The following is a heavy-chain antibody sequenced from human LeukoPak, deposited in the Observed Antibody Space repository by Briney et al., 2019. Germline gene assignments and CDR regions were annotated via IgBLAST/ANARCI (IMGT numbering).Heavy chain of an antibody. CDR3: ARGSGRNGWFDP. Sequence: PGGSVRLSCAASGFTFSGFWMHWVRQAPGKGLMWVSHINVGGSTTSYADSAKGRFTISRDNAKNTLYLQMNSLRANDTAVYYCARGSGRNGWFDPWGQGTLVTVSS. CDR1: GFTFSGFW. D-gene: IGHD2-8*01. J-gene: IGHJ5*02. CDR2: INVGGSTT. V-gene: IGHV3-74*01.